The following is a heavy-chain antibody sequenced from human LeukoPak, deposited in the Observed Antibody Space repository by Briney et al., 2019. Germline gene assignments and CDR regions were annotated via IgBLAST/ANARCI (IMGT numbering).Heavy chain of an antibody. CDR1: GGSFSGYY. J-gene: IGHJ4*02. D-gene: IGHD3-16*02. CDR2: INHSGST. Sequence: PSETLSLTCAVYGGSFSGYYWSWIRQPPGKGLEGIGEINHSGSTNYNPSLKSRVTISVDTSKNQFSLKLSSVTAADTAVYSCARRGGYDYVWGSYRYNFVDSWGQGTLVTVSS. CDR3: ARRGGYDYVWGSYRYNFVDS. V-gene: IGHV4-34*01.